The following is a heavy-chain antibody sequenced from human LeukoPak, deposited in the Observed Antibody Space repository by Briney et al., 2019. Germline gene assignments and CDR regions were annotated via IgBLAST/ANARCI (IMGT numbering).Heavy chain of an antibody. CDR2: INHSGST. D-gene: IGHD3-22*01. Sequence: SETLSLTCAVYGGSFSGYYWSWIRQPPGKGLEWIGEINHSGSTNYNPSLKSRVTISVDTSKNQFSLKLSSVTAADTAVYYCARGGPFTYYYDSSVSDFDYWGQGTLVTVS. CDR1: GGSFSGYY. V-gene: IGHV4-34*01. CDR3: ARGGPFTYYYDSSVSDFDY. J-gene: IGHJ4*02.